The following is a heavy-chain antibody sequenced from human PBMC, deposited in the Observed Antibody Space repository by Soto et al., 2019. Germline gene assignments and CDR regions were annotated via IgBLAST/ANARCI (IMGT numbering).Heavy chain of an antibody. Sequence: QVQLVQSGAEVKKPGASVKVSCKAYGYTFTNYDINWVRQATGQGLEWMGWMNPKSGNTGYAQHFQGRLTMTRSTSISTAYMELSSLRSEDTAVYYCVRVYGEIDHWGQGTLVTVSS. D-gene: IGHD4-17*01. CDR3: VRVYGEIDH. CDR2: MNPKSGNT. V-gene: IGHV1-8*01. CDR1: GYTFTNYD. J-gene: IGHJ4*02.